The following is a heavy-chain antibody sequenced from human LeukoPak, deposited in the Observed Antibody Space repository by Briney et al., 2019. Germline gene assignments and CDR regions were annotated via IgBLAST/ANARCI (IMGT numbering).Heavy chain of an antibody. CDR3: ARGIRYSSSWYPFDY. J-gene: IGHJ4*02. CDR1: GGSISSYY. V-gene: IGHV4-59*01. CDR2: IYYSGST. Sequence: SETLSLTCTGSGGSISSYYWSWIRQPPGKGLEWIGYIYYSGSTNYNPSLKSRVTISVDTSKNQFSLKLSSVTAADTAVYHGARGIRYSSSWYPFDYWGQGTLVTVSS. D-gene: IGHD6-13*01.